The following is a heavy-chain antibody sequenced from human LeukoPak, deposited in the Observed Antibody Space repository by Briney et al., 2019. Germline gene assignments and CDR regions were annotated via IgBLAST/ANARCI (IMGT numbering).Heavy chain of an antibody. D-gene: IGHD4-17*01. CDR3: ARDYGANWFDP. J-gene: IGHJ5*02. CDR1: GYTFTSYG. V-gene: IGHV1-18*01. CDR2: ISAYNGYT. Sequence: GASVKVSCKASGYTFTSYGISWVRQAPGQGLQWMGWISAYNGYTHYAQMLQGRVTMTTDTSTSTAYMELRSLRSDDTAVYYCARDYGANWFDPWGQGTLVTVSS.